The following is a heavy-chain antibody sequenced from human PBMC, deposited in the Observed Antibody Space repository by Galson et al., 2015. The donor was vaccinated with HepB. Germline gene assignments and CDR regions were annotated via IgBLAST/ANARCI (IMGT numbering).Heavy chain of an antibody. CDR1: GFSVSTNY. CDR3: AINPSTLLTPDDY. J-gene: IGHJ4*02. Sequence: SLRLSCAASGFSVSTNYMTWVRQAPGKGLEWVSGIYSGGSTSYADSLKGRFTISRDNSKNTLYLQMNSLRADDTAVYYCAINPSTLLTPDDYWGQGTLVTVSS. V-gene: IGHV3-53*01. D-gene: IGHD3-10*01. CDR2: IYSGGST.